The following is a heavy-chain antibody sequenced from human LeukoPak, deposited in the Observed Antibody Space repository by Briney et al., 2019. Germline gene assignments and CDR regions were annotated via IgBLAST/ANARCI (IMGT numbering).Heavy chain of an antibody. Sequence: GGSLRLSCAASRFIFSDYYMTWIRQAPGKGLEWVSYISPSGSDIYYADSVKGRFTISRDNGKNSVYLQMNSLRADDTAMYYCARAVRAGGDYWGQGTLVTVSS. V-gene: IGHV3-11*01. CDR2: ISPSGSDI. CDR3: ARAVRAGGDY. D-gene: IGHD3-22*01. CDR1: RFIFSDYY. J-gene: IGHJ4*02.